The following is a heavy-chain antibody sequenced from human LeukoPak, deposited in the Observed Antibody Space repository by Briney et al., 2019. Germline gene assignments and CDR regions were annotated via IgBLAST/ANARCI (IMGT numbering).Heavy chain of an antibody. V-gene: IGHV3-11*01. CDR1: GFTFSDYY. J-gene: IGHJ4*02. Sequence: GGSLRLSCTASGFTFSDYYMSWVRQAPGKGLEWVSYISDFGDTIYYADSVKGRFTVSRDNVKKSVSLEMNSLRAEDTAVYYCTRPKAGNWGPGTLVTVSS. CDR2: ISDFGDTI. CDR3: TRPKAGN.